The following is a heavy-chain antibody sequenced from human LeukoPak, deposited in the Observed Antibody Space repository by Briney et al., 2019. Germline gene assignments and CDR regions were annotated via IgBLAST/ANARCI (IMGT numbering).Heavy chain of an antibody. CDR3: VRFFYYDASLPPF. J-gene: IGHJ4*02. D-gene: IGHD3-16*01. CDR1: GGYISTSNYY. CDR2: IYYSGST. V-gene: IGHV4-39*01. Sequence: SETLSLTCTVSGGYISTSNYYWGWLRQRPGKGLEWIGNIYYSGSTYYNPSHKSRFRLALDTSMNQFSLKVISMTVAYTAVSYCVRFFYYDASLPPFWGQGTLVAVSS.